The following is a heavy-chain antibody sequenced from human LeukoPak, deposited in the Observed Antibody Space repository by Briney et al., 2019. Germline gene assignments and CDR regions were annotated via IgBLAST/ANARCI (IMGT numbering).Heavy chain of an antibody. CDR1: GYTFTSYG. CDR3: ARGAAAVISPPYYFDY. J-gene: IGHJ4*02. Sequence: ASVKVSCKASGYTFTSYGISWVRQAPGQGLEWMGWISAYNGNTNYAQKLQGRVTMTTDTSTSTAYMELRSLRSDDTAVYYCARGAAAVISPPYYFDYWGQGTLVTVSS. V-gene: IGHV1-18*01. CDR2: ISAYNGNT. D-gene: IGHD2-21*01.